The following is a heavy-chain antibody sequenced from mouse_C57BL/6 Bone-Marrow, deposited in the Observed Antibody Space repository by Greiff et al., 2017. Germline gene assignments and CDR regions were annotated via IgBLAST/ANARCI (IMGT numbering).Heavy chain of an antibody. D-gene: IGHD1-1*01. V-gene: IGHV14-4*01. CDR3: TRYYYGSTLYWYFDV. Sequence: EVQLQQSGAELVRPEASVKLSCTASGFNIKDDYMHWVKQRPEQGLEWIGWIDPENGDTEYASKFQGKATITADTSSNTAYLQLSSLTSEDTAVYYCTRYYYGSTLYWYFDVWGTGTTVTVSS. J-gene: IGHJ1*03. CDR2: IDPENGDT. CDR1: GFNIKDDY.